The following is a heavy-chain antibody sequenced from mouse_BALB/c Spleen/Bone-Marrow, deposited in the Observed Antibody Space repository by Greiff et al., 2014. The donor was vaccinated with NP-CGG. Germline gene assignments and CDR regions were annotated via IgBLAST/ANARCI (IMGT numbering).Heavy chain of an antibody. J-gene: IGHJ4*01. D-gene: IGHD1-2*01. Sequence: VMLVESGPGLVAPSQSLSISCTVSGFSLTSYGVHWVRQPPGKGLEWLGVIWADGSTNYNSALMSRLSISKDNSKSQVFLKMNSLQTDDTAMYYCARITTATGDMDYWSQGTSVTVSS. CDR3: ARITTATGDMDY. CDR1: GFSLTSYG. CDR2: IWADGST. V-gene: IGHV2-9*02.